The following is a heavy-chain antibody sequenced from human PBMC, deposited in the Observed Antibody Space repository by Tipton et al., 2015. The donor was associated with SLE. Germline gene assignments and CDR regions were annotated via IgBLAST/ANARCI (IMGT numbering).Heavy chain of an antibody. D-gene: IGHD3-16*01. Sequence: LRLSCTVSGGSISSGGYYWSWLRQLPGKGLEWIGYIYYSGSTFYNPSLKSRVSISVDRSNNQFSLKLNSVTAADTAVYYCARERGERYTSRIDLWGQGTLVTVSS. J-gene: IGHJ5*02. V-gene: IGHV4-31*03. CDR3: ARERGERYTSRIDL. CDR1: GGSISSGGYY. CDR2: IYYSGST.